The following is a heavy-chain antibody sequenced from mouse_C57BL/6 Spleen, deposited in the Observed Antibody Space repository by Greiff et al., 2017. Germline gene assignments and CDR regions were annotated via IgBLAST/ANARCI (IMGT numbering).Heavy chain of an antibody. D-gene: IGHD3-2*02. CDR3: APLDSSGPAWFAY. J-gene: IGHJ3*01. CDR1: AYTFTSYW. Sequence: QVQLKQPGAELVKPGASVKVSCKASAYTFTSYWMHWVKQRPGQGLEWIGRIHPSDSDTNYNQKFKGKATLTVDKSSSTAYMQLSSLTSEDSAVYYCAPLDSSGPAWFAYWGQGTLVTVSA. V-gene: IGHV1-74*01. CDR2: IHPSDSDT.